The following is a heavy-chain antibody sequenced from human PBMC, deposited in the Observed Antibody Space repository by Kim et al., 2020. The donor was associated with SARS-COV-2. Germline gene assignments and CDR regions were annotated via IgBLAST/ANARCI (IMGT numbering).Heavy chain of an antibody. D-gene: IGHD6-19*01. Sequence: QKFQGRVTITADESTSTAYMELSSLRSEDTAVYYCARDAQQWLYGDFDYWGQGTLVTVSS. J-gene: IGHJ4*02. V-gene: IGHV1-69*01. CDR3: ARDAQQWLYGDFDY.